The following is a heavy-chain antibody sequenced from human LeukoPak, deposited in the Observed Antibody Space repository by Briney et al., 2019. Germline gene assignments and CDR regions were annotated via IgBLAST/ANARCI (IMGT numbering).Heavy chain of an antibody. CDR1: GGSISSNSYS. D-gene: IGHD2-2*01. Sequence: SETLSLTCSVSGGSISSNSYSWGWIRQPPGKGLEWIGSIYYSGSTYYNPSLKSRVTISVDTSKNQFSLRLSSVTAADTAVYYCARDYIVVVPAANYYYMDVWGKGTTVTVSS. CDR2: IYYSGST. CDR3: ARDYIVVVPAANYYYMDV. V-gene: IGHV4-39*07. J-gene: IGHJ6*03.